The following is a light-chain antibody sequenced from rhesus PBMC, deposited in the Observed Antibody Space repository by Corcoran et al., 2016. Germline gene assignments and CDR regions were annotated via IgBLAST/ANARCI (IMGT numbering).Light chain of an antibody. CDR1: QGISDY. CDR3: LQGYSTPPLT. J-gene: IGKJ4*01. V-gene: IGKV1-36*02. CDR2: AAS. Sequence: DIQMTQSPSSLSASVGDRVTITCRASQGISDYLSWYQQKPGKAPKRLIYAASSLESGLPSRFIGSGSGTEFTLTISSLQPEDFAAYYCLQGYSTPPLTFGGGTKVELK.